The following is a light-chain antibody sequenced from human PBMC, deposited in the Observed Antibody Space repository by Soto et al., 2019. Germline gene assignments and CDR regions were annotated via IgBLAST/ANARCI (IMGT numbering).Light chain of an antibody. J-gene: IGKJ2*01. Sequence: EIVLTQSPGTLSLSPGERATLSCTASQSVNYVAWYQQKAGQGPRLLIYGASNRAAGVQDRFSASGSGTDCPLAISRPEPEDSEVYYCHQYGRSPPWSFGQGTKVEIK. V-gene: IGKV3-20*01. CDR1: QSVNY. CDR2: GAS. CDR3: HQYGRSPPWS.